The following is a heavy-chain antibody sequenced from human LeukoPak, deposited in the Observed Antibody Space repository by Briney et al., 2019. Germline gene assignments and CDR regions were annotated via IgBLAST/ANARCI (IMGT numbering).Heavy chain of an antibody. CDR3: ARSRYGGNWFDP. J-gene: IGHJ5*02. CDR2: IYSGGST. CDR1: GSTVSSNY. V-gene: IGHV3-66*01. D-gene: IGHD4-23*01. Sequence: PGGSLRLSCAASGSTVSSNYMSWVRQAPGKGLEWASVIYSGGSTYYADSVKGGFTISRDNSKNTLDLQMTSLRAEATAVYYCARSRYGGNWFDPWGQGTLVTVSS.